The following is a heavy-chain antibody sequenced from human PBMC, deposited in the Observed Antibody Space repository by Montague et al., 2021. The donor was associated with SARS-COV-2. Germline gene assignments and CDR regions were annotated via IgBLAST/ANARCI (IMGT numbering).Heavy chain of an antibody. CDR3: ARDGDYGGTWYSCLQN. CDR1: GDSVSSDTAA. D-gene: IGHD4-17*01. V-gene: IGHV6-1*01. CDR2: TFYRSQWHT. J-gene: IGHJ1*01. Sequence: CAISGDSVSSDTAAWHWIRQSPSRGLEWLGRTFYRSQWHTDSAASVRSRISFSGDISKNQFSLHLNSVTPEDTAIYYCARDGDYGGTWYSCLQNWGQGTLVIVSS.